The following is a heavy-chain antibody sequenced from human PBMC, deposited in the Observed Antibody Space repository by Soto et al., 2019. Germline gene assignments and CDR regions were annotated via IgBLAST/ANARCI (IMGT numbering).Heavy chain of an antibody. Sequence: VQLVESGGGVVQPGRSLRLACEASGVTLTSKSIHWVRQAPGKGLEWVAAISYDGSIRSYADSVKGRFAISRDNSKSTVYLQVNTLRAEDAAVYYCAKRNGHSYYGMDVWGQGTTVTVSS. J-gene: IGHJ6*02. CDR1: GVTLTSKS. CDR2: ISYDGSIR. CDR3: AKRNGHSYYGMDV. V-gene: IGHV3-30*18.